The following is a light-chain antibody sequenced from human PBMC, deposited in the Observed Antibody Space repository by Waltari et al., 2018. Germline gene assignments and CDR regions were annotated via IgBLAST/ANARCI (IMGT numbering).Light chain of an antibody. J-gene: IGKJ2*01. V-gene: IGKV4-1*01. CDR2: WAS. CDR3: HQYYRAPYS. CDR1: QSILDTSNSQNY. Sequence: DIVMTQSPDSLAVSLGERATLRCKSSQSILDTSNSQNYLSWFQQKPGQPPKLLIYWASPRESGVPDRFSGSGSGTDFTLTISSLQAADVAVYYCHQYYRAPYSFGQGTKQEIK.